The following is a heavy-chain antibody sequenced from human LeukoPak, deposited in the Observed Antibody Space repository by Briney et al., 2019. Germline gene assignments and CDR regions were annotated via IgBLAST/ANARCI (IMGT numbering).Heavy chain of an antibody. J-gene: IGHJ4*02. V-gene: IGHV4-34*01. CDR1: GGSFSGYY. CDR3: ARGRGRTDY. CDR2: INHSGST. Sequence: SETLSLTCAVYGGSFSGYYWSWIRQPPGKGLEWIGEINHSGSTNYNPSLKSRVTISVDTSKNQFSLKLSSVTAADTAVYYCARGRGRTDYWGQGTLVTVSS. D-gene: IGHD3-16*01.